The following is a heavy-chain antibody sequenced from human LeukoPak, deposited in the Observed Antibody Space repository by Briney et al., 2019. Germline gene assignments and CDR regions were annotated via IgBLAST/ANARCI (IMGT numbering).Heavy chain of an antibody. J-gene: IGHJ4*02. CDR3: ARDWSHASSGYYTGGGFDY. CDR1: GYTFTSYG. V-gene: IGHV1-18*01. CDR2: ISAYNGNT. Sequence: ASVKVSCKASGYTFTSYGISWVRQAPGQGLEWMGWISAYNGNTNYAQKLQGRVTMTTDTSTSTAYMDLRSLRSEDTAVYYCARDWSHASSGYYTGGGFDYWGQGTLVTVSS. D-gene: IGHD3-22*01.